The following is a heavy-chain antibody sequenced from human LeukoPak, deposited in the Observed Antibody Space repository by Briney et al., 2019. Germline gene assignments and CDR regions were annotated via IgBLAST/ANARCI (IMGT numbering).Heavy chain of an antibody. CDR2: ISGSGGNT. Sequence: GGSLRLSCAASGFTFSSYTMSWVRQAPGKGLEWVSAISGSGGNTYYADSVKGRFTISRDNSKNTLYLQMNSLRTEDTAVYYCARDPMADFDYWGQGTLVTVSS. CDR1: GFTFSSYT. J-gene: IGHJ4*02. D-gene: IGHD2-8*01. CDR3: ARDPMADFDY. V-gene: IGHV3-23*01.